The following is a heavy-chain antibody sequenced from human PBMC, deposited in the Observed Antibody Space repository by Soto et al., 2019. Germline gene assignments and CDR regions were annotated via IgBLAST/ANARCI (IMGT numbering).Heavy chain of an antibody. CDR1: GGSISSYY. CDR3: AREVEAVAGSHLDY. V-gene: IGHV4-59*01. J-gene: IGHJ4*02. D-gene: IGHD6-19*01. Sequence: SETLSLTCTVSGGSISSYYWSWIRQPPGKGLEWIGYIYYSGSTNYNPSLKSRVTISVDTSKNQFSLKLSSVTAADTAVYYCAREVEAVAGSHLDYWGQGTLVTVSS. CDR2: IYYSGST.